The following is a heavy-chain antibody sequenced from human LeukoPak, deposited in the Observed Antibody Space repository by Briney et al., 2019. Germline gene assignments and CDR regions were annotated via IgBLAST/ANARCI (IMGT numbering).Heavy chain of an antibody. CDR3: AKHYGSGSNDFDI. V-gene: IGHV4-59*01. CDR2: IYYSGIS. CDR1: GDSISSAY. Sequence: SETLSLTCTVSGDSISSAYRSWIRQSPGKGLEWIGYIYYSGISDYNPSLKSRVTISVDTSKNQFSLKLRSVTAADTAVYYCAKHYGSGSNDFDIWGQGTMVTVS. D-gene: IGHD3-10*01. J-gene: IGHJ3*02.